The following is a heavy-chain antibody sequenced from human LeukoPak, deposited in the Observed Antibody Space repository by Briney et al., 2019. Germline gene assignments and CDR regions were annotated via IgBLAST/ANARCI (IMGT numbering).Heavy chain of an antibody. V-gene: IGHV1-2*02. CDR3: ARDHSSRRFDP. J-gene: IGHJ5*02. Sequence: EASVKVSCKASGYTFTGYYMHWVRQAPGQGLEWMGWINPNSGGTNYAQKFQGRVTMTRDTSISTAYMELSRLESDDTAVYYCARDHSSRRFDPWGQGTLVTVSS. CDR2: INPNSGGT. CDR1: GYTFTGYY. D-gene: IGHD6-13*01.